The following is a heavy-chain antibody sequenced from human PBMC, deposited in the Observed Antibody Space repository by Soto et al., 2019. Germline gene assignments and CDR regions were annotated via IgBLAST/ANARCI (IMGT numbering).Heavy chain of an antibody. V-gene: IGHV1-2*04. CDR2: INPNSGGT. CDR3: ARVGRSTDSSSWITPNYYYYGMDV. J-gene: IGHJ6*02. D-gene: IGHD6-13*01. CDR1: GYTFTGYY. Sequence: GASVKVSSKASGYTFTGYYMHWLRQAPGQGLEWMGWINPNSGGTNYAQKFQGWVTMTRDTSISTAYMELSRLRYDDTAVYYCARVGRSTDSSSWITPNYYYYGMDVWGQGTTVTVSS.